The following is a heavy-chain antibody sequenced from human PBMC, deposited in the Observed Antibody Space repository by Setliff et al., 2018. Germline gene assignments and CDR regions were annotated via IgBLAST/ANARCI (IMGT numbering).Heavy chain of an antibody. D-gene: IGHD3-9*01. Sequence: SETLSLTCTVSGDSISTNSYYWGWIRQPLGKGLEWIGSISSSGSTYYNPSLKSRVTIAVDAPDNHFSLKLRSVTAADTAVYYCARAPNDLGVDWLFNNYFDYWGHGTPVTVSS. V-gene: IGHV4-39*02. CDR3: ARAPNDLGVDWLFNNYFDY. J-gene: IGHJ4*01. CDR2: ISSSGST. CDR1: GDSISTNSYY.